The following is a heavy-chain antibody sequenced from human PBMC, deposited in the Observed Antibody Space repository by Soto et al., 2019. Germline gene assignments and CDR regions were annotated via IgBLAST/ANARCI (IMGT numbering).Heavy chain of an antibody. CDR3: ARRGRQQLAQDSDY. Sequence: SETLSLTCTVSGGSISSGGYYWSWIRQHPGKGLEWIGYIYYSGSTYYNPSLKSRVTISVDTSKNQFSLKLSSVTAADTAVYYCARRGRQQLAQDSDYWGQGTLVTVSS. V-gene: IGHV4-31*03. J-gene: IGHJ4*02. CDR1: GGSISSGGYY. CDR2: IYYSGST. D-gene: IGHD6-13*01.